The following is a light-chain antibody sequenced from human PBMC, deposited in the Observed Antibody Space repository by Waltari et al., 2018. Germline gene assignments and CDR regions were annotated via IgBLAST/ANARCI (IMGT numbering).Light chain of an antibody. Sequence: DIQLTQSPSFLSASVGDRVTITCRASQGISSYLAWYQQKPGKAPKLLIYAASTLQSGVPSRFSGSGSETEFTLTISSLQPEDFATYYCQQLNSFPITFGQGTRLEIK. CDR3: QQLNSFPIT. CDR2: AAS. J-gene: IGKJ5*01. CDR1: QGISSY. V-gene: IGKV1-9*01.